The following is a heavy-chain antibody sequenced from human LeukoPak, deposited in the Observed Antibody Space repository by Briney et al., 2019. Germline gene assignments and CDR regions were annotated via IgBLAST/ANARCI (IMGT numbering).Heavy chain of an antibody. CDR1: GLTVSSYG. CDR3: AKYTSGTSYRGLDQ. CDR2: IIGSAVNT. V-gene: IGHV3-23*01. J-gene: IGHJ4*02. Sequence: GESLRLSCGASGLTVSSYGMSWVRQAPRKGLEWVSTIIGSAVNTYYADSVKGRFTISRDDSKNTVYLQMNSLRAEDTAVYSCAKYTSGTSYRGLDQWGQGTLVTVSS. D-gene: IGHD3-10*01.